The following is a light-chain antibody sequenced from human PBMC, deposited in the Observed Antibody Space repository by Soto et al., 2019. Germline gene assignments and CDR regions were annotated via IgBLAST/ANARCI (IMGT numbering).Light chain of an antibody. V-gene: IGKV1-16*02. CDR3: QQYNSYPLT. J-gene: IGKJ4*01. Sequence: DIQMTQSPSSLSASVGDRVTITCRASQGIGKYLAWFQQKPGKAPRSLIYAASSSQTGVPSKFSGSGSGTDFILTISSLQPEDSATYYCQQYNSYPLTFGGGAKVEIK. CDR1: QGIGKY. CDR2: AAS.